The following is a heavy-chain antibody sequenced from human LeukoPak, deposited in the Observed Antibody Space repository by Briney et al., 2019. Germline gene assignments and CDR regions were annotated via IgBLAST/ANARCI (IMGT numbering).Heavy chain of an antibody. J-gene: IGHJ4*02. D-gene: IGHD3-9*01. Sequence: GGSLRLSCAASGFTFDAYAMSWVRQGPGKGLGWVSGISWIGSSTGHADSVKGRFTISRDKARNSLYLQMNSLRAEDTAFYYCARVLRHFDWSPFDYWGQGILVTVSS. CDR3: ARVLRHFDWSPFDY. V-gene: IGHV3-20*04. CDR1: GFTFDAYA. CDR2: ISWIGSST.